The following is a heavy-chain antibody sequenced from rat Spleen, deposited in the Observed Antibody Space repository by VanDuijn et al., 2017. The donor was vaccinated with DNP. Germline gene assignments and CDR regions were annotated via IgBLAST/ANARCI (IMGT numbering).Heavy chain of an antibody. CDR3: ARWNIGTTTLDY. Sequence: EVQLQESGPGLVKPSQSLSLTCSVTGYSITSNYWAWIRKFPGNKMEWIGYISYSGSTSYNPSLKSRISITRDTSKNQFFLHLNSVTTEDTATYFCARWNIGTTTLDYWGQGVMVTVSS. CDR2: ISYSGST. J-gene: IGHJ2*01. CDR1: GYSITSNY. D-gene: IGHD1-5*01. V-gene: IGHV3-1*01.